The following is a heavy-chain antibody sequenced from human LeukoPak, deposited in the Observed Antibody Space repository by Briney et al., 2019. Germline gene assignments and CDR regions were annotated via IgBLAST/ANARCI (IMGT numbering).Heavy chain of an antibody. V-gene: IGHV4-59*01. D-gene: IGHD2-15*01. J-gene: IGHJ4*02. CDR3: ARTAGVAATPGLSTFDY. CDR2: IYYSGST. Sequence: SETLSLTCTVSGGSISSYYWSWIRQPPGKGLEWIGYIYYSGSTNYNPSLKSRVTISVDTSRNQFSLKLSSVTAADTAVYYCARTAGVAATPGLSTFDYWGQGTLVTVSS. CDR1: GGSISSYY.